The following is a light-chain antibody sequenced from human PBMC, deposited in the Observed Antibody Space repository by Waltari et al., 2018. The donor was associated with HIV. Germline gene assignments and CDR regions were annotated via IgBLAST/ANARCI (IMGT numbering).Light chain of an antibody. Sequence: DIQMTQSPSSLSASVGDRVSISCRASQSITKYLNWYQQKPGKAPRLLIFLASSLQKGVPSRFSSSGYGTDFTLTINSLQPEDFATYFCQQSHTTPFTFGPGTTVDVK. V-gene: IGKV1-39*01. CDR2: LAS. J-gene: IGKJ3*01. CDR3: QQSHTTPFT. CDR1: QSITKY.